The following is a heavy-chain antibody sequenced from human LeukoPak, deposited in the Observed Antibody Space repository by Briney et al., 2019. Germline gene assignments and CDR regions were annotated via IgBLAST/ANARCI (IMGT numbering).Heavy chain of an antibody. CDR1: GFTFSSYA. CDR3: AKSVRYDSSGYPLFDY. D-gene: IGHD3-22*01. J-gene: IGHJ4*02. Sequence: PGGSPRLSCAASGFTFSSYAMSWVRQAPGKGLEWVSAISGSGGSTYYADSVKGRFTISRDNSKNTLYLQMNSLRAEDTAVYYCAKSVRYDSSGYPLFDYWGQGTLVTVSS. V-gene: IGHV3-23*01. CDR2: ISGSGGST.